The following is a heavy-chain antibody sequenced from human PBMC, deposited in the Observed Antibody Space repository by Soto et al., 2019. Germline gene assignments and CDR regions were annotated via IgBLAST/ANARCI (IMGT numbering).Heavy chain of an antibody. Sequence: SETLSLTCTVSGASITSSSYFWGWIRQPPGKGLEWIGNIHYRGSTYYNASLKSRVTISVDTSKNQFTLRLSSVTAADSAVYSCARGIGYYFDSWGRGTLVTVSS. V-gene: IGHV4-39*01. J-gene: IGHJ4*02. CDR2: IHYRGST. CDR1: GASITSSSYF. D-gene: IGHD5-12*01. CDR3: ARGIGYYFDS.